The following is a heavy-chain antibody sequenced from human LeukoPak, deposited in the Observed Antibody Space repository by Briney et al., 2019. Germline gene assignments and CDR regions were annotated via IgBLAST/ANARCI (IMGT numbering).Heavy chain of an antibody. V-gene: IGHV3-7*03. CDR1: GFTFSSYW. J-gene: IGHJ6*02. CDR3: ARAARGLRFLEWVSDGMDV. Sequence: GGSLRLSCAASGFTFSSYWMNWVRQAPGRGPEWVAHIKQDGSEKYYLDSVKGRFTISRDNAKNSLYLQMSSLRAEDTAVYYCARAARGLRFLEWVSDGMDVWGQGTTVTVSS. CDR2: IKQDGSEK. D-gene: IGHD3-3*01.